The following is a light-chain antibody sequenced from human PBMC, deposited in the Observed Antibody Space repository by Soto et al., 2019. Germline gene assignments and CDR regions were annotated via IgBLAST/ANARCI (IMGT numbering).Light chain of an antibody. V-gene: IGLV2-14*01. J-gene: IGLJ1*01. CDR1: SSDVGGYNY. Sequence: QTVMTQPASVSRSHGQSITISCTGTSSDVGGYNYVSWYQQHPGKAPKLMIYDVSNRPSGVSNRFSGSKSGNTASLTISGLQAEDEADYYCSSYTSSSTYVFGTGTKVTVL. CDR2: DVS. CDR3: SSYTSSSTYV.